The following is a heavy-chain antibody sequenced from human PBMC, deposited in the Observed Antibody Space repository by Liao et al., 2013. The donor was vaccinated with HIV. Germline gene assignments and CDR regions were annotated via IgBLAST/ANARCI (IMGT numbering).Heavy chain of an antibody. V-gene: IGHV4-61*02. CDR1: GGSISSGSYY. Sequence: QVQLQESGPGLVKPSQTLSLTCTVSGGSISSGSYYWNWIRQPAGKGLEWIGHIYTSGTTNYNPSLKSRVTISVDTSKNLFSLKLSSVTAADTAVYYCARADLYRGGSDYWGQGTLVTVSS. CDR3: ARADLYRGGSDY. J-gene: IGHJ4*02. D-gene: IGHD2-15*01. CDR2: IYTSGTT.